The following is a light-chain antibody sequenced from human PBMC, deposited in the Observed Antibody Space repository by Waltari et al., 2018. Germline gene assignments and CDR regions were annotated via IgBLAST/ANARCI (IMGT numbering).Light chain of an antibody. V-gene: IGKV1-33*01. Sequence: DIQMTQSPSSLSASVGDTVTITCRASQDINKYINWYQQKPGQAPKLLIYDTSDLGVGVPYRISGSGFGTDFTLTIRGLQLEDIATYYCQQHDGVRSFGGGTKVEL. CDR2: DTS. CDR3: QQHDGVRS. J-gene: IGKJ4*01. CDR1: QDINKY.